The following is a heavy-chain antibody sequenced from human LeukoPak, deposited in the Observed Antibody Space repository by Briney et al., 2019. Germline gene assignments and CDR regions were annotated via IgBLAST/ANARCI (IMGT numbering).Heavy chain of an antibody. V-gene: IGHV7-4-1*02. J-gene: IGHJ4*02. Sequence: ASVKVSRKASGYTFTNYAMSWVRQAPGQGLEWMGWIITNTGNPTYAQGFTGRFVFSLDISVSTAYLQINSLKAEDTAVYYCATGERYYFDYWGQGALVTVSS. D-gene: IGHD3-9*01. CDR2: IITNTGNP. CDR3: ATGERYYFDY. CDR1: GYTFTNYA.